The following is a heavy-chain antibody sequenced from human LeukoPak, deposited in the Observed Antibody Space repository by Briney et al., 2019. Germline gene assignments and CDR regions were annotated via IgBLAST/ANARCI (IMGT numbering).Heavy chain of an antibody. D-gene: IGHD6-13*01. V-gene: IGHV3-33*01. CDR1: GFTFSNYG. J-gene: IGHJ4*02. Sequence: PGRSLRLSCAASGFTFSNYGIHWVRQAPGKGLEWVAVIWYDGINKYYVDSVKGRFTISRDNSKNTLYLQMNSLRADDTAVYYCARSTYSSSSYYFDYWGQGSLVTVSS. CDR2: IWYDGINK. CDR3: ARSTYSSSSYYFDY.